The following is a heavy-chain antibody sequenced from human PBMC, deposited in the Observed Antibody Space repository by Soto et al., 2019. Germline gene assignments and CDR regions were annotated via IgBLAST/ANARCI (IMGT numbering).Heavy chain of an antibody. J-gene: IGHJ4*02. CDR1: GFTFSSYW. D-gene: IGHD6-13*01. V-gene: IGHV3-7*01. CDR3: ATSRTFDY. Sequence: EVQLVESGGGLVQPGGALRLSCAASGFTFSSYWMNWVRQAPGKGLEWVANIKQDGSEKYYVDSVKGRFTISRDNAKNSLYLQMNSLRPEDTAVYYCATSRTFDYWGQGTLVTVSS. CDR2: IKQDGSEK.